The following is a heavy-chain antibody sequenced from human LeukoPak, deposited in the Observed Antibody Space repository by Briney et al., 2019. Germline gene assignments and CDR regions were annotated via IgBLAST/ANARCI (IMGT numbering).Heavy chain of an antibody. CDR2: ISYTGST. D-gene: IGHD6-19*01. Sequence: SETLSLTCTVSGGSISSSSYYWGWIRQPPGKGLEWIGYISYTGSTNYNPSLKSRVSISVDSSKKQFSLKLSSVTAADTAVYYCARHSFGGWYYFDYWGQGTLVTVSS. J-gene: IGHJ4*02. CDR3: ARHSFGGWYYFDY. CDR1: GGSISSSSYY. V-gene: IGHV4-61*05.